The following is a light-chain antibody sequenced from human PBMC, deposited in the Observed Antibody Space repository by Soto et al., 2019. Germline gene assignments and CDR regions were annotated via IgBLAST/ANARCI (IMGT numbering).Light chain of an antibody. V-gene: IGKV3-20*01. Sequence: EVVLTQAPGTLYLSPGERATLSCRASQTVTSNYLAWYQQKPGQAPRLLLYGASSRATDIPHRFSGSGSGTDFTLTISCLEPEDFALYYCQQYLSLPVTFGQGTRLEIK. CDR1: QTVTSNY. J-gene: IGKJ5*01. CDR2: GAS. CDR3: QQYLSLPVT.